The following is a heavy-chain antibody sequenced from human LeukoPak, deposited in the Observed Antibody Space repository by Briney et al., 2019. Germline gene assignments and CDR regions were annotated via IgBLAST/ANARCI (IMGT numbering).Heavy chain of an antibody. Sequence: SETLSLTCTVSGGSISSYYWNWIRQPPGKGLEWIGYIFYSGSTNYNPSLKSRVTISVDTSKNQFSLGLSSVTAADTAVYYCARGPTRYYFDCWGQGTLVTISS. D-gene: IGHD4-17*01. J-gene: IGHJ4*02. CDR3: ARGPTRYYFDC. CDR1: GGSISSYY. CDR2: IFYSGST. V-gene: IGHV4-59*01.